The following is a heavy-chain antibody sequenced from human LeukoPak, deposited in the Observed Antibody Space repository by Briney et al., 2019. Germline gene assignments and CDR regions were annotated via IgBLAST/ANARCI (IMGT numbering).Heavy chain of an antibody. D-gene: IGHD3-22*01. CDR1: GYTLTELS. V-gene: IGHV1-24*01. J-gene: IGHJ4*02. CDR2: FDPEDGET. CDR3: ATYYYDSSGYRLWDY. Sequence: ASVKVSCKVSGYTLTELSMHWVRQAPGKGLEWMGGFDPEDGETIYAQKFQGRVTMTEDTSTDTAYMELSSLRSEDTAVYYCATYYYDSSGYRLWDYWGQGTLVTVSS.